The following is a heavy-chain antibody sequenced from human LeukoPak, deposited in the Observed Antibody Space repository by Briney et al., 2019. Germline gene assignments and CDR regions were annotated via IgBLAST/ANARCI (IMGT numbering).Heavy chain of an antibody. D-gene: IGHD3-9*01. CDR2: ISGSGGST. J-gene: IGHJ4*02. V-gene: IGHV3-23*01. CDR3: AKGEKSYDILTGYYSHYDY. Sequence: GGSLRLSCAASGFTFSSYAMSWVRQAPGKGLEWVSAISGSGGSTYYADSVKGRFTISRDNSKNTLYLQMNSLRAEDTAVYYCAKGEKSYDILTGYYSHYDYWGQGTLVTVSS. CDR1: GFTFSSYA.